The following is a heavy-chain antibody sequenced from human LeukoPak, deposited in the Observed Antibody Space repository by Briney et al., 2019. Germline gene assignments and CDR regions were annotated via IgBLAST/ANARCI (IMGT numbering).Heavy chain of an antibody. D-gene: IGHD1-26*01. V-gene: IGHV3-30*02. J-gene: IGHJ5*02. CDR2: AGNDGRVK. CDR1: GFTFTTRG. CDR3: AATEGVTDKWLDP. Sequence: GGSLRLSCAASGFTFTTRGMHWVRQAPGKGPQWVAFAGNDGRVKYNENSVEGRFTISRDNSKNTLYLQMNSLRPEDTAVYYCAATEGVTDKWLDPWGQGTQVTVSS.